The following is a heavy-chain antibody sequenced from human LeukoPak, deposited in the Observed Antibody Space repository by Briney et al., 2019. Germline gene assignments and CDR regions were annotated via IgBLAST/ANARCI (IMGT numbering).Heavy chain of an antibody. D-gene: IGHD6-19*01. Sequence: ASVKVSCKASGYIFTAYYMHWVRQAPGQGLEWMGWINPNSGGTKYAQKFQGRVTMTRDTSINTAYMELTRLTSDDTAVYYCARELGSYSSGWYGSDYWGQGTLVTVSS. CDR2: INPNSGGT. CDR1: GYIFTAYY. J-gene: IGHJ4*02. V-gene: IGHV1-2*02. CDR3: ARELGSYSSGWYGSDY.